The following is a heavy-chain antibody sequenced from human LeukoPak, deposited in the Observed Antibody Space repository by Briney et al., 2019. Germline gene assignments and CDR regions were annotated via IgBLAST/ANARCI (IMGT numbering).Heavy chain of an antibody. J-gene: IGHJ4*02. D-gene: IGHD4-11*01. CDR3: ARGRATVTTDFDY. CDR2: INHSGST. CDR1: GGSISSSSYY. V-gene: IGHV4-39*07. Sequence: SETLSLTCTVSGGSISSSSYYWGWIRQPPGKGLEWIGEINHSGSTNYNPSLKSRVTISVDTSKNQFSLKLSSVTAADTAVYYCARGRATVTTDFDYWGQGTLVTVSS.